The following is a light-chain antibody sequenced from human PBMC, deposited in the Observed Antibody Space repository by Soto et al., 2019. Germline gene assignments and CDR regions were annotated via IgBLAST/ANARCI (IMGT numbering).Light chain of an antibody. V-gene: IGKV3-20*01. J-gene: IGKJ2*01. CDR1: QSVSSHY. CDR2: GAS. Sequence: EIVLTQSPGTLSLSPGESATLSCRASQSVSSHYLAWYQQKPAQAPRLLIYGASNRATGIPDRFSGSGSVTNFTLTISRLEPKDFAVYYFQQYGSSSYTFGRGTKLEIK. CDR3: QQYGSSSYT.